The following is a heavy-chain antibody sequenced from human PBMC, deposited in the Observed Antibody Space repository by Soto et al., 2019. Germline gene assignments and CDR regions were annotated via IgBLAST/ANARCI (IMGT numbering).Heavy chain of an antibody. D-gene: IGHD5-12*01. CDR3: ARGGFGGYGLHYYYGMHV. Sequence: GESLKISCKGSGYSFTSYWIGWVRQMPGKGLEWMGIIYPGDSDTRYSPSFQGQVTISADKSISTAYLQWSSLKASDTAMCYCARGGFGGYGLHYYYGMHVPGQATTVSVSS. V-gene: IGHV5-51*01. J-gene: IGHJ6*02. CDR2: IYPGDSDT. CDR1: GYSFTSYW.